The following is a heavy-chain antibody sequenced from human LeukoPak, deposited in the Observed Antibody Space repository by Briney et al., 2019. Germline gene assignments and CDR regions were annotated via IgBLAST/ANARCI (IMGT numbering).Heavy chain of an antibody. Sequence: SETLSLTCTVSGGSIIVNFWTWIRQPPGKRLEWIGYIYNTVDTNYNPPLKSRVTISVDMSKNQFSLRLTSVTAADTAVYYCATRRYYDSSGYNPTYYFDYWGQGILVTVSS. CDR1: GGSIIVNF. CDR3: ATRRYYDSSGYNPTYYFDY. D-gene: IGHD3-22*01. J-gene: IGHJ4*02. V-gene: IGHV4-59*01. CDR2: IYNTVDT.